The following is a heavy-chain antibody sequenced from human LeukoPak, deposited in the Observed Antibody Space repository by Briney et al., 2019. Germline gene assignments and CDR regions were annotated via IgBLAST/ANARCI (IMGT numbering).Heavy chain of an antibody. D-gene: IGHD5-12*01. V-gene: IGHV4-31*03. CDR3: ARLDSGYVNAFDI. CDR2: IYYSGST. Sequence: PSETLSLTCTVSGGSISSGGYYWSWIRQHPGKGLEWIGYIYYSGSTYYNPSLKSRVTISVDTSKNQFSLKLSSVTAADTAVYSCARLDSGYVNAFDIWGQGTMVTVSS. CDR1: GGSISSGGYY. J-gene: IGHJ3*02.